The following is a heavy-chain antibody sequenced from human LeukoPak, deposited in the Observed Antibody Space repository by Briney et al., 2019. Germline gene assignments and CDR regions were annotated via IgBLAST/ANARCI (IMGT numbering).Heavy chain of an antibody. CDR2: ISGSGGNT. Sequence: GGSLRLSCAASGFTFFTYSMNWVRQAPGKELEWVSDISGSGGNTYYAHSVKGRFTISRDNSKNTLYLQMNSLRAEDTAVYYCAKKYSTGLDPWGQGTLVTVSS. V-gene: IGHV3-23*01. CDR3: AKKYSTGLDP. CDR1: GFTFFTYS. J-gene: IGHJ5*02. D-gene: IGHD1-26*01.